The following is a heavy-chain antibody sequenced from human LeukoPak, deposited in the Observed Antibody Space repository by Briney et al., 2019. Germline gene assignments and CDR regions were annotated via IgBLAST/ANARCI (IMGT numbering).Heavy chain of an antibody. CDR3: ARFGVDYDMDV. Sequence: PSETLSLTCTVSGGSISGHYWTWIRQPPGKGLEGIGQIHYSGRPDYNPSLKSRVTISVDTSKNQLSLKVTSVTGADTAVYYCARFGVDYDMDVWGQGNTVTVSS. CDR1: GGSISGHY. J-gene: IGHJ6*02. V-gene: IGHV4-59*11. CDR2: IHYSGRP. D-gene: IGHD3-16*01.